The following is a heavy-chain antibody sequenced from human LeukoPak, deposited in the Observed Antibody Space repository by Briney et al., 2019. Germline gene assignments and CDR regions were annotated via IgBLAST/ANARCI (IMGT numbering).Heavy chain of an antibody. V-gene: IGHV3-23*01. D-gene: IGHD6-19*01. CDR1: GFTFSSYA. Sequence: PGGSLRLSCAASGFTFSSYAMSWVRQAPGKGLEWVSAISGSGGSTYYADSMKGRFTISRDNSKNTLYLQMNSLRAEDTAVYYCAKGRQWLGRLFDYWGQGTLVTVSS. J-gene: IGHJ4*02. CDR2: ISGSGGST. CDR3: AKGRQWLGRLFDY.